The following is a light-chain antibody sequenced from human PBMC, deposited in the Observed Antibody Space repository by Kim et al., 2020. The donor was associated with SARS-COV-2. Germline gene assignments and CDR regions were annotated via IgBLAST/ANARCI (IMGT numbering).Light chain of an antibody. CDR3: QSYDSSNPVV. CDR1: RGSLASNY. V-gene: IGLV6-57*03. J-gene: IGLJ2*01. Sequence: KTVTISCTRSRGSLASNYVQWYQLRPGSAPTTVIYEDNQRPSGVPDRFSGSIDSSSNSASLTISGLKTEDEADYYCQSYDSSNPVVFGGGTQLTVL. CDR2: EDN.